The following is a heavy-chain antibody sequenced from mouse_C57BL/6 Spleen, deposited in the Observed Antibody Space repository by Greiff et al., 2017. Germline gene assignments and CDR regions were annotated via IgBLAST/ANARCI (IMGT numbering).Heavy chain of an antibody. Sequence: VQLQQPGAELVRPGSSVKLSCKASGYTFTSYWMDWVKQRPGQGLEWIGNIYPSDSETHYNQKFKDKATLTVDKSSSTAYMQLSSLTSEDSAVYYCAREDGNYDYYAMDYWGQGTSVTVSS. J-gene: IGHJ4*01. CDR1: GYTFTSYW. CDR3: AREDGNYDYYAMDY. V-gene: IGHV1-61*01. CDR2: IYPSDSET. D-gene: IGHD2-1*01.